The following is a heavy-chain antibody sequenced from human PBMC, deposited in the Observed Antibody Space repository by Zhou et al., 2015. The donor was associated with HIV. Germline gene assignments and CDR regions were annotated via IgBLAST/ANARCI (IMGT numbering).Heavy chain of an antibody. CDR3: ARRPYCSSTSCYSAPFDI. Sequence: QVQLVQSGAEVKKPGSSVKVSCKASGGTFSSYTISWVRQAPGQGLEWMGRIIPILGIANYAQKFQGRVTITADKSTSTAYMELSSLRSEDTAVYYCARRPYCSSTSCYSAPFDIWGQGTMVTVSS. CDR1: GGTFSSYT. V-gene: IGHV1-69*02. D-gene: IGHD2-2*01. CDR2: IIPILGIA. J-gene: IGHJ3*02.